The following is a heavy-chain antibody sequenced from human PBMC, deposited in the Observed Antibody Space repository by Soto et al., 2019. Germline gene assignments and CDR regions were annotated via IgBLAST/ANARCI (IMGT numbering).Heavy chain of an antibody. CDR3: ARDGLYAFDI. CDR2: ISYDGSNK. Sequence: LRLSCAASGFTFSSYAMHWVRQAPGKGLEWVAVISYDGSNKYYADSVKGRFTISRDNSKNTLYLQMNSLRAEDTAVYYCARDGLYAFDIWGRGTMVTVSS. CDR1: GFTFSSYA. J-gene: IGHJ3*02. V-gene: IGHV3-30-3*01.